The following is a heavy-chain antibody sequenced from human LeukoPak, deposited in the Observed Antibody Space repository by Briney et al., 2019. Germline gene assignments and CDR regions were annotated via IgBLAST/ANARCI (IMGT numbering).Heavy chain of an antibody. D-gene: IGHD3-3*01. CDR1: RFTFSSYA. CDR2: ISGSGGST. CDR3: AKVVMQGRASIFGVVICYFDY. Sequence: PGGSLRLSCAACRFTFSSYARSWVRQAPGQGLEWISAISGSGGSTYYADSVKGRFTISRDNSKNTLYLQMNSLRAEDTAVYYCAKVVMQGRASIFGVVICYFDYWGPGTLVTVSS. J-gene: IGHJ4*02. V-gene: IGHV3-23*01.